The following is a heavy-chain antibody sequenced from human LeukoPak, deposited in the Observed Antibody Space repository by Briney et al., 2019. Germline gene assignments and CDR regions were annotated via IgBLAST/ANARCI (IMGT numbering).Heavy chain of an antibody. CDR3: ARGPPPKGYCSSTSCYFRY. Sequence: GGSLRLSCTAPGFPFNAYNIHWIRQSPGRGLEWVSFIRNDETEIHYADFAKGRFTISRDNAKNTLYLQMNSLRAEDTAVYYCARGPPPKGYCSSTSCYFRYWGQGTLVTVSS. J-gene: IGHJ4*02. CDR2: IRNDETEI. CDR1: GFPFNAYN. V-gene: IGHV3-30*02. D-gene: IGHD2-2*01.